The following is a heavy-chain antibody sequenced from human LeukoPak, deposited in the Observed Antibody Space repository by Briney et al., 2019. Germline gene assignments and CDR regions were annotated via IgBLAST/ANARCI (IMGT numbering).Heavy chain of an antibody. CDR1: GYTFTSYG. CDR2: ISAYNGNT. V-gene: IGHV1-18*01. J-gene: IGHJ5*02. D-gene: IGHD6-19*01. Sequence: GASVKVSCKASGYTFTSYGISWVRQAPGQGLEWMGWISAYNGNTNYAQKLQGRVTMTTDTSTSTVYMELSSLRSEDTAVYYCARWGSSGWNNWFDPWGQGTLVTVSS. CDR3: ARWGSSGWNNWFDP.